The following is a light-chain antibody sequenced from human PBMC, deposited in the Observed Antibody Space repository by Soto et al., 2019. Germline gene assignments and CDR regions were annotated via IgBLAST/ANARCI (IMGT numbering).Light chain of an antibody. CDR2: EVS. Sequence: SALTQPASVSGSPGQSITLSCTGTSSDVGGYNYVSWYQQHPGKAPKLTIYEVSNRPSGVSNRFSGSKSGNTASLTISGLQAEDEADYYCSSYTSSSTPYVFGTGTKLTVL. V-gene: IGLV2-14*01. J-gene: IGLJ1*01. CDR3: SSYTSSSTPYV. CDR1: SSDVGGYNY.